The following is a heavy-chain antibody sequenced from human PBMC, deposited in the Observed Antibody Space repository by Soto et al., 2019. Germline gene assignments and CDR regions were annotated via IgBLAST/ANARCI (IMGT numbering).Heavy chain of an antibody. V-gene: IGHV1-69*06. Sequence: SVKVSCKASGGTFSSYAISWVRRAPGQGLEWMGGIIPIFGTANYTQKFQGRVTITADKSTSTAYMELSSLRSEDTAVYYCARAGGQGYYDSSGYYYEEIYYYYGMDVWGQGTTVTVSS. J-gene: IGHJ6*02. CDR2: IIPIFGTA. CDR3: ARAGGQGYYDSSGYYYEEIYYYYGMDV. D-gene: IGHD3-22*01. CDR1: GGTFSSYA.